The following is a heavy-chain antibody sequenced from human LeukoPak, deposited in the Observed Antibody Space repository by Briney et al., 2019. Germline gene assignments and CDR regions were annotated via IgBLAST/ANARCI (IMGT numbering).Heavy chain of an antibody. CDR3: ATYRQVLLPFES. Sequence: GGSLRLSCAASGFTFSTYGMHWVRQAPGKGLEWVAFIRYDGGNKYYADSVKGRFTISRDNSKNTLYLQMNSLRAEDTAIYYCATYRQVLLPFESWGQGTLVTVSS. CDR2: IRYDGGNK. V-gene: IGHV3-30*02. D-gene: IGHD2-8*02. J-gene: IGHJ4*02. CDR1: GFTFSTYG.